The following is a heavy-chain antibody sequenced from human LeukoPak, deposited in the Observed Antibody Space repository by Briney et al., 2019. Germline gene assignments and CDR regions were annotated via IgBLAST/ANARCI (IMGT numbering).Heavy chain of an antibody. CDR2: ISSSSSYI. D-gene: IGHD2-15*01. CDR3: ARGRYNIVVVVAASINWFDP. J-gene: IGHJ5*02. CDR1: GFTFSSYS. Sequence: PGGSLRLSCAASGFTFSSYSMNWVRQAPGKGLEWVSSISSSSSYIYYADSVKGRFTISRDNAKNSLYLQMNSLRAEDTAVYYCARGRYNIVVVVAASINWFDPWGQGTLVTVSS. V-gene: IGHV3-21*01.